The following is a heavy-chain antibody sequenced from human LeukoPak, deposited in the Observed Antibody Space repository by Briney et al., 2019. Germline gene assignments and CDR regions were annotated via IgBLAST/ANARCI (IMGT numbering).Heavy chain of an antibody. V-gene: IGHV3-21*01. Sequence: GGSLRLSCAASGFTFSSYSMNWVRQAPGKGLEWVSSISSSSSYIYYADSVKGRFTISRDNAKNSLYLQVNSLRAEDTAVYYCARDWGGDGVFDYWGQGTLVTVSS. CDR2: ISSSSSYI. CDR1: GFTFSSYS. J-gene: IGHJ4*02. CDR3: ARDWGGDGVFDY. D-gene: IGHD3-16*01.